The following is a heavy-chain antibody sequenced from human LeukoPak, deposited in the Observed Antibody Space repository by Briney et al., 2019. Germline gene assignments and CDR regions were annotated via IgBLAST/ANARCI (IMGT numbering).Heavy chain of an antibody. CDR2: INHSGST. CDR1: GGSISSYY. CDR3: ARGYSCGPNYYYYYYMDV. D-gene: IGHD5-18*01. J-gene: IGHJ6*03. V-gene: IGHV4-34*01. Sequence: PSETLSLTCTVSGGSISSYYWSWIRQPPGKGLEWIGEINHSGSTNYNPSLKSRVTISVDTSKNQFSLKLSSVTAADTAVYYCARGYSCGPNYYYYYYMDVWGKGTTVTVSS.